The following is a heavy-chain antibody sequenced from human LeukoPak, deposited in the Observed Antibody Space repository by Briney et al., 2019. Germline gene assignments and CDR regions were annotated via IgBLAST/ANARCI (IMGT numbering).Heavy chain of an antibody. CDR1: GYTFTASG. V-gene: IGHV1-18*01. CDR2: ISAYNVDT. CDR3: ARLLWFGKPYFDY. J-gene: IGHJ4*02. Sequence: GASVKVSCKASGYTFTASGIRWGRQAPGQGLEWMGWISAYNVDTKFAQKLQGRGTMTTETSTSTGCMGMRTARSEDTGLYFSARLLWFGKPYFDYWGQGTLVTVSS. D-gene: IGHD3-10*01.